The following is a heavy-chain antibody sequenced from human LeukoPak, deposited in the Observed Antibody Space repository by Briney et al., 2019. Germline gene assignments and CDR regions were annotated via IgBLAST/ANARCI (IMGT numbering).Heavy chain of an antibody. J-gene: IGHJ4*02. V-gene: IGHV4-38-2*02. CDR1: GYSISSGYY. CDR3: ARGGASSGWYGVQFDY. CDR2: IYHSGST. D-gene: IGHD6-19*01. Sequence: SETLSLTCTVSGYSISSGYYWGWIRQPPGQGLEGIGSIYHSGSTYYNPSLKSRVTISVDTSKNQFSLKLSSVTAADTAVYYCARGGASSGWYGVQFDYWGQGTLVTVSS.